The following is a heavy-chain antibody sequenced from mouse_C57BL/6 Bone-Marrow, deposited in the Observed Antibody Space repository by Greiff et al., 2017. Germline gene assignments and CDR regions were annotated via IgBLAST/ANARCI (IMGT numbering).Heavy chain of an antibody. Sequence: QVQLQQPGAELVMPGASVKLSCKASGYTFTSYWMHWVKQRPGQGLEWIGEIDPSDSYTNYNQKFKGKSTLTVDKSSSTAYMQLSSLTSEDSAVYYCASGSSYNYAMDYWGQGTSVTVSS. CDR1: GYTFTSYW. V-gene: IGHV1-69*01. CDR2: IDPSDSYT. D-gene: IGHD1-1*01. CDR3: ASGSSYNYAMDY. J-gene: IGHJ4*01.